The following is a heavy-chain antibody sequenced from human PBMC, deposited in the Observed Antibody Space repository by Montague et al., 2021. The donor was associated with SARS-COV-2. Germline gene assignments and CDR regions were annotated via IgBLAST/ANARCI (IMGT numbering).Heavy chain of an antibody. CDR1: GFTFSNYE. V-gene: IGHV3-48*03. J-gene: IGHJ6*02. D-gene: IGHD3-10*01. CDR3: ARDRGYGDFYYYGMDV. CDR2: ISSSGSTI. Sequence: SLRLSCAASGFTFSNYEMNWVRQAPGKGLEWVLYISSSGSTIYYADSVKGRFTISRDNAQNSLYLQMNSLRAEDTGVYSCARDRGYGDFYYYGMDVWGQGTTVTVSS.